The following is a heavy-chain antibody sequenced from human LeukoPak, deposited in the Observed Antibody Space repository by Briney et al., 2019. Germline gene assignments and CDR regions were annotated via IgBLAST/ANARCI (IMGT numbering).Heavy chain of an antibody. V-gene: IGHV3-53*01. CDR3: ERERRYCSGDNCYSGYDY. CDR1: GFTVSINY. Sequence: GGSLRLSCAVSGFTVSINYMNWVRQAPGKGLEWVSVIYSGGMTYYADSVKGRFTISRDTSKNTLYLQMVSLRDEDTAVYYCERERRYCSGDNCYSGYDYWGRGTLVTVSS. J-gene: IGHJ4*02. CDR2: IYSGGMT. D-gene: IGHD2-15*01.